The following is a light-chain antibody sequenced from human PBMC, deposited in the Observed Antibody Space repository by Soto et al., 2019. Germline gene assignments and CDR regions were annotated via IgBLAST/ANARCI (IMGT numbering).Light chain of an antibody. J-gene: IGKJ1*01. CDR1: QSVSSN. V-gene: IGKV3-15*01. CDR2: GTS. Sequence: EIMMTQSPATLSVSPGERVTLSCRASQSVSSNLAWYQQKPGQAPRLLIYGTSTRATGIPARFSGNGSGTEFTLTISSLQSEDSAVYYCQQYSNWPPWTFGQGTKVEI. CDR3: QQYSNWPPWT.